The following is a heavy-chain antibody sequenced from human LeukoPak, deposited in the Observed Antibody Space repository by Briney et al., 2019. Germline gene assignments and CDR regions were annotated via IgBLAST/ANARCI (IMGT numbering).Heavy chain of an antibody. V-gene: IGHV4-34*01. Sequence: SETLSLTCTVSGGSISSYYWSWIRQPPGKGLEWIGEINHSGSTNYNPSLKSRVTISVDTSKNQFSLKLSSVTAADTAVYYCARGRQTNNYDFWSGYFTPDAFDIWGQGTMVTVSS. CDR2: INHSGST. CDR3: ARGRQTNNYDFWSGYFTPDAFDI. J-gene: IGHJ3*02. D-gene: IGHD3-3*01. CDR1: GGSISSYY.